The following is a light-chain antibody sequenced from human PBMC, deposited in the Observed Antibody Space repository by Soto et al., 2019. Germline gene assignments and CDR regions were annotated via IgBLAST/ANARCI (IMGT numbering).Light chain of an antibody. V-gene: IGKV1-33*01. J-gene: IGKJ3*01. Sequence: DIQMTQSPSSLSAYVGDRVTITCQASQDISNNLNWYQQKPGKAPKLLIYDASNLETGVPSRFSGSGSGTDFTFTISSLQPEDIATYYFQQYDNPPPDFGPGTQVDIK. CDR3: QQYDNPPPD. CDR2: DAS. CDR1: QDISNN.